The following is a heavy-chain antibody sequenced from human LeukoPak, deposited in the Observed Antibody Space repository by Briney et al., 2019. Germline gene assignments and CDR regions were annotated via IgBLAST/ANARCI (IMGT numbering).Heavy chain of an antibody. CDR1: GYTLTELS. CDR2: FDPEDGDT. V-gene: IGHV1-24*01. D-gene: IGHD6-13*01. Sequence: ASVKVSCKVSGYTLTELSMHWVRQAPGKGLEWMGGFDPEDGDTIYAQKFQGRVTMTEDTSTDTAYMELSSLRSEDTAVYYCATVSRKSSWPDYWGQGTLVTVSS. J-gene: IGHJ4*02. CDR3: ATVSRKSSWPDY.